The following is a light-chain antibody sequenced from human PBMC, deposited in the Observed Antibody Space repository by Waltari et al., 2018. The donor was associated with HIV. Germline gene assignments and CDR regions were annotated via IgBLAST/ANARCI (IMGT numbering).Light chain of an antibody. V-gene: IGLV1-47*01. Sequence: QSVLTQPPSASGTPGQRVTITSSGSSDNIGSNEGYWYQQLPGTAPKILIYRNKPRPSGVPDRFSGSKSGTSASLAISGLRSEDEADYYCAAWDDSLSGYVFGTGTKVTVL. J-gene: IGLJ1*01. CDR3: AAWDDSLSGYV. CDR1: SDNIGSNE. CDR2: RNK.